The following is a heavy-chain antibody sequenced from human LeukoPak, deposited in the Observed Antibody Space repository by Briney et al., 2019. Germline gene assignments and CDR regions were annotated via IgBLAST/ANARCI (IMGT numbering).Heavy chain of an antibody. CDR2: INPSGGST. Sequence: ASVKDSCKASGYTFTSYYMHWVRQAPGQGLEWMGIINPSGGSTSYAQKFQGRVTMTRDTSASTVYMELSSLRSEDTAVYYCARDRTNNWFDPWGQGTLVTVSS. CDR1: GYTFTSYY. V-gene: IGHV1-46*01. D-gene: IGHD1-14*01. J-gene: IGHJ5*02. CDR3: ARDRTNNWFDP.